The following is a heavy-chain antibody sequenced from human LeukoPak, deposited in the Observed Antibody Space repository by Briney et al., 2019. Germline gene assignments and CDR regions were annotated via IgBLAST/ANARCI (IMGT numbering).Heavy chain of an antibody. CDR2: IIPKFGTR. CDR1: GVTFSSYA. J-gene: IGHJ3*01. D-gene: IGHD1-1*01. Sequence: ASVKVSCKASGVTFSSYAISWVRQAPGQGLEWMGGIIPKFGTRSYAQKFQGRVTITTDESTSATFMELSGLRSEDTAIYYCARENTNWYDAFDVWGQGTMVTVSS. V-gene: IGHV1-69*05. CDR3: ARENTNWYDAFDV.